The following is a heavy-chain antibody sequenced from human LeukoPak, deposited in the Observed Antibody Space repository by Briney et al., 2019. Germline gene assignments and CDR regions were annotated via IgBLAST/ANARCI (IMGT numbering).Heavy chain of an antibody. CDR3: ARAYSSSWYPLYNWFDP. D-gene: IGHD6-13*01. Sequence: KPSETLSLTCTVSGGSISSYYWSLIRQPPGKGLEWIGYIYYSGSTNYNPSLKSRVTISVDTSKNQFSLKLSSVTAADTAVYYCARAYSSSWYPLYNWFDPWGQGTLVTVSS. CDR2: IYYSGST. V-gene: IGHV4-59*01. CDR1: GGSISSYY. J-gene: IGHJ5*02.